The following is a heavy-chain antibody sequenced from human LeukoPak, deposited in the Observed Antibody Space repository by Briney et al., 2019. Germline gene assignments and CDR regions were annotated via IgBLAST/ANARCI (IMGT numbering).Heavy chain of an antibody. CDR1: GGSISSSNW. CDR2: IYSSGST. D-gene: IGHD2-2*01. V-gene: IGHV4-4*02. J-gene: IGHJ4*02. Sequence: SGTLSLTCAVSGGSISSSNWWSWVRQPPGKGLEWIGRIYSSGSTNYNPSLKSRVTMSVDTSKNQFSLKLNSVTAADTAVYYCASSTYCSSTSCPFDYWGQGALVTVSS. CDR3: ASSTYCSSTSCPFDY.